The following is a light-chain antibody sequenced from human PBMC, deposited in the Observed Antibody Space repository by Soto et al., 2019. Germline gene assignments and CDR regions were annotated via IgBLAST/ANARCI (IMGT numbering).Light chain of an antibody. CDR3: TSYTGSSTHVV. Sequence: QSVLTQPASVAGSPGQSIAISCTGTTSDVGGYNYVSWYQQHPGKAPKLMIYDVINRPSGVSNRFSGSKSGNTASLTISGLQADDDADYYCTSYTGSSTHVVFGGGTKLTVL. CDR1: TSDVGGYNY. CDR2: DVI. J-gene: IGLJ2*01. V-gene: IGLV2-14*03.